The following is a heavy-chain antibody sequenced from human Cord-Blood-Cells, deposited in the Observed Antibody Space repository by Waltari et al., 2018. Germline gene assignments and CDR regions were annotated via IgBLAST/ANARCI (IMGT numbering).Heavy chain of an antibody. CDR2: SYYNGRT. Sequence: QLQLQESGPGLVKPSETLSLTCTVSGGSISSSSYYWGWIRQPPGKGRGWIGSSYYNGRTDYNPSLRSRVTISVDTSKNQFSLKLSSVTAADTAVYYCASTAPYYYDSSGYYYFDYWGQGTLVTVSS. V-gene: IGHV4-39*01. J-gene: IGHJ4*02. D-gene: IGHD3-22*01. CDR1: GGSISSSSYY. CDR3: ASTAPYYYDSSGYYYFDY.